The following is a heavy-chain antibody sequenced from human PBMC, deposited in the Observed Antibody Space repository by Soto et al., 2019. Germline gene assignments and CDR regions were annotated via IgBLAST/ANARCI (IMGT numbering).Heavy chain of an antibody. J-gene: IGHJ6*03. D-gene: IGHD2-8*01. CDR3: ARGLVLLTMGDYSYMDV. Sequence: QVQLVESGGGVVQPGRSLRLSCAASGFTFSSYGMHWVRQAPGKGLEWVAVIWYDGSNKYYADSVKGRFTISRDNSKNTLYLQMNSLRAEDTAVYYCARGLVLLTMGDYSYMDVWGKGTTVTVSS. V-gene: IGHV3-33*01. CDR2: IWYDGSNK. CDR1: GFTFSSYG.